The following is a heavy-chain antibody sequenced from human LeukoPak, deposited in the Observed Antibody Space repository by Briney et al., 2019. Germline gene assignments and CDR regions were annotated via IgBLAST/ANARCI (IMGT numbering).Heavy chain of an antibody. V-gene: IGHV4-59*08. CDR3: ALYSSSREDDY. CDR1: GGSISSYY. J-gene: IGHJ4*02. CDR2: IYYSGTT. Sequence: SETLSLTCTVSGGSISSYYWSWIRQPPGKGLEWIGYIYYSGTTNYNPSLKSRVTISVDTSKNQFSLKLSSVTAADTAVYYCALYSSSREDDYWGQGTLVTVSS. D-gene: IGHD6-6*01.